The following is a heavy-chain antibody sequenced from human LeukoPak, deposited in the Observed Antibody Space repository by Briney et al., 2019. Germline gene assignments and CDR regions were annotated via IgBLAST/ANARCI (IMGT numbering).Heavy chain of an antibody. Sequence: SETLSLTCTVSGGSISSSTSYWGWIRQPPGKGLEWIGSIYHSGSTYYNPSLKSRVTISVDTSKNQFSLKLSSVTAADTAVYYCAKSSYSIFDYWGQGTLVTVSS. CDR1: GGSISSSTSY. D-gene: IGHD5-18*01. CDR2: IYHSGST. V-gene: IGHV4-39*07. CDR3: AKSSYSIFDY. J-gene: IGHJ4*02.